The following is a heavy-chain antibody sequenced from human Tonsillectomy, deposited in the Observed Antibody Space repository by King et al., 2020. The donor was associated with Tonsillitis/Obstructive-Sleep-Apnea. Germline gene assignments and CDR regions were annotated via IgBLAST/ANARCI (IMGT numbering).Heavy chain of an antibody. D-gene: IGHD5-24*01. CDR1: GFTFSSYA. CDR2: ISGSGGGT. J-gene: IGHJ4*02. Sequence: VQLVESGGGLVQPGGSLRLSCAASGFTFSSYAMSWVRQAPGKGLEWVSAISGSGGGTYYAESVKGRFTISRGNSKNQLYLQMNSLRAEDTAVYYCAKDERWQAEGRNDYWGQGTLVTVSS. V-gene: IGHV3-23*04. CDR3: AKDERWQAEGRNDY.